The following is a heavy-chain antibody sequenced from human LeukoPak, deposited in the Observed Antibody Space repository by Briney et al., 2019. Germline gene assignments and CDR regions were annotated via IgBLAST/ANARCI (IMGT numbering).Heavy chain of an antibody. J-gene: IGHJ5*02. CDR3: AREYSSGLSWFDP. CDR1: GGSINNYY. CDR2: IYYNGNT. D-gene: IGHD6-19*01. V-gene: IGHV4-59*01. Sequence: SETLSLTCTLSGGSINNYYWSWIRQPPGKGLEWIGYIYYNGNTNYNPSLKSRVTISVDTSKNQFSLKLSSVTAADTAVYFCAREYSSGLSWFDPWGQGTLVTVSP.